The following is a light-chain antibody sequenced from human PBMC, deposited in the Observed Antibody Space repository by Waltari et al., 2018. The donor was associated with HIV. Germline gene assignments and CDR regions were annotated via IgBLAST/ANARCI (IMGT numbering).Light chain of an antibody. CDR2: EVS. V-gene: IGLV2-14*01. J-gene: IGLJ2*01. CDR1: SSDVGGYDF. CDR3: SSYTGSSTYVV. Sequence: QSALTQPASVSGSPGQSITISCAGTSSDVGGYDFVSWYQQTPGKAPKLMIYEVSNRPSGVSNRFSGSKSGNTASLTVSGLQAEDEADYYCSSYTGSSTYVVFGGGTKLTVL.